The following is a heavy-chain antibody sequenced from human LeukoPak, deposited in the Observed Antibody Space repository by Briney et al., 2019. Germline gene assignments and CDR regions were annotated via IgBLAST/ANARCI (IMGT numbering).Heavy chain of an antibody. J-gene: IGHJ4*02. CDR1: GGSISSYY. V-gene: IGHV4-4*09. CDR2: IYTSGST. D-gene: IGHD6-6*01. Sequence: SETLSPTCTVSGGSISSYYWSWIRQPPGKGLEWIGHIYTSGSTNYNPSLKSRVTISVDTSKNQFSLKVSPVTAADTAVYYCARTYSSSSHFDYWGQGTLVTVSS. CDR3: ARTYSSSSHFDY.